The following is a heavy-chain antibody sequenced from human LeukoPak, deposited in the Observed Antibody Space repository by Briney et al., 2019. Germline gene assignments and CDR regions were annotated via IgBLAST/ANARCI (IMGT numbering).Heavy chain of an antibody. CDR2: INPNSGGR. Sequence: ASVKVSCKASGYTFTGHYMHWVRQAPGQGLEWMGWINPNSGGRTYAQKFQCRVTMTSDASISTAYMELRSLMSDDTAVYYCASRPDQHLLYYFDYWGQGALVTVSS. CDR1: GYTFTGHY. CDR3: ASRPDQHLLYYFDY. J-gene: IGHJ4*02. D-gene: IGHD2-15*01. V-gene: IGHV1-2*02.